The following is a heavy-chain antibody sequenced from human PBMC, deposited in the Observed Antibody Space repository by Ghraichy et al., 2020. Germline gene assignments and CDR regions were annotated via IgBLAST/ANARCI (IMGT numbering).Heavy chain of an antibody. Sequence: GSLRLSCAVYGDSISRGHWWCWVRQSPGKGLEWIGEIFPSGKTNYNPSLKSRVTISLDKSTNQFSLKLTSVTAADTAICYCARVDDYGGYGFDSWGQGTLVTVSS. CDR1: GDSISRGHW. CDR2: IFPSGKT. J-gene: IGHJ4*02. CDR3: ARVDDYGGYGFDS. V-gene: IGHV4-4*02. D-gene: IGHD4-23*01.